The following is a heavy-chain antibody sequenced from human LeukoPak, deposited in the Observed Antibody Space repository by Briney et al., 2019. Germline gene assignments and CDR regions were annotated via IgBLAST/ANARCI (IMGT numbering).Heavy chain of an antibody. D-gene: IGHD6-6*01. Sequence: SETLSLTCTASGGSISNYRSWIRQPAGKGLEWIGRIYSSGSTKHTPSLKSRVTMSVDTSKSQFSLNLTSVTAADTAVYYCARDRAARLTSGFDSRGQGPLVTVSP. CDR1: GGSISNY. J-gene: IGHJ4*02. CDR3: ARDRAARLTSGFDS. V-gene: IGHV4-4*07. CDR2: IYSSGST.